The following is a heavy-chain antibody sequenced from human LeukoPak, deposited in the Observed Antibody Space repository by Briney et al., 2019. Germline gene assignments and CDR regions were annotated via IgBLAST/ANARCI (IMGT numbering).Heavy chain of an antibody. Sequence: TGGSLRLSCAASGFTFSNAWMSWVRQPPGKGLEWIGEINHSGSTKYNPSLKSRVTISLDTSKNQLSLKLSSVTAADTAVYYCARDWSDPWGQGTLVTVSS. CDR1: GFTFSNAW. CDR2: INHSGST. V-gene: IGHV4-34*01. J-gene: IGHJ5*02. CDR3: ARDWSDP.